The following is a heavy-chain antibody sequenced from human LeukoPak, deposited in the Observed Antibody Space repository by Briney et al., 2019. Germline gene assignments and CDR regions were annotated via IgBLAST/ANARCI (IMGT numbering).Heavy chain of an antibody. CDR2: IIPIFGTA. V-gene: IGHV1-69*05. CDR1: GGTFSSYA. J-gene: IGHJ6*03. CDR3: ASLRAQTGYYYYYMDV. Sequence: SVKVSCKASGGTFSSYAISWVRQAPGQGLEWMGGIIPIFGTANYAQKFQGSVTITTDESTSTAYMELSSLRSEDTAVYYCASLRAQTGYYYYYMDVWGKGTTVTVSS.